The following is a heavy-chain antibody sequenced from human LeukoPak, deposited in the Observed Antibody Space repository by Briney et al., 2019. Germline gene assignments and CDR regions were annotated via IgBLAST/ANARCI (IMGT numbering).Heavy chain of an antibody. CDR1: GGSISSGGYY. D-gene: IGHD3-3*01. V-gene: IGHV4-31*03. CDR2: IYYSGST. Sequence: SETLSLTCTVSGGSISSGGYYWSWIRQHPGKGLEWIGYIYYSGSTYYNPSLKSRVTISVDTSKNQFSLKLSSVTAADTAVYYCARCPLWSGYQFDYWGQGTLVTVSS. CDR3: ARCPLWSGYQFDY. J-gene: IGHJ4*02.